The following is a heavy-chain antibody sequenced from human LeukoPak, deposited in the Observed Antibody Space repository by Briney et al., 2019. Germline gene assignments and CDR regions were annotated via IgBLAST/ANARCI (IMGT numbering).Heavy chain of an antibody. CDR1: GGSISSYY. D-gene: IGHD5-24*01. V-gene: IGHV4-59*08. J-gene: IGHJ5*02. Sequence: TPSETLSLTCTVSGGSISSYYWSWIRQPPGKGLEWIGYIYYSGSTNYNPSLKSRVTISVDTSKNQFSLKLSSVTAADTAVYYCARQTEMATMTHYNWFDPWGQGTLVTVSS. CDR3: ARQTEMATMTHYNWFDP. CDR2: IYYSGST.